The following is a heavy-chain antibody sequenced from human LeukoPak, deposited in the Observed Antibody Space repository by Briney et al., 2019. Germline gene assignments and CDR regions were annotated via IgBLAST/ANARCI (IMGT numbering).Heavy chain of an antibody. D-gene: IGHD3-16*01. Sequence: GASVTVSFKASGYTFTIYGISWVRQAPGQGQEWMGGTNVYNGNTNYEQKDQGRGTMTTDRSTSTAYMELRSLRSDDTAVYYCARDGRGGKGIDDYWGQGTLVTVSS. CDR1: GYTFTIYG. J-gene: IGHJ4*02. V-gene: IGHV1-18*01. CDR3: ARDGRGGKGIDDY. CDR2: TNVYNGNT.